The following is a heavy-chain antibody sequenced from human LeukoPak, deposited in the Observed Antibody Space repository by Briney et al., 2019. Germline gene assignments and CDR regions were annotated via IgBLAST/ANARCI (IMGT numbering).Heavy chain of an antibody. CDR2: ISAYNGNT. CDR1: GYTFTSYG. Sequence: ASVKVSCKASGYTFTSYGISWVRQAPGQGLEWMGWISAYNGNTNYAQELQGRVTMTTDTSTSTAYMELRSLRSDDTAVYYCARDSAVAGTKLFDYWGQGTLVTVSS. J-gene: IGHJ4*02. V-gene: IGHV1-18*01. D-gene: IGHD6-19*01. CDR3: ARDSAVAGTKLFDY.